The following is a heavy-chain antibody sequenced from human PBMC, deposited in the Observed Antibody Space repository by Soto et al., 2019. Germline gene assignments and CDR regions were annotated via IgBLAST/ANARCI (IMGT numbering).Heavy chain of an antibody. V-gene: IGHV1-18*01. CDR1: GYTFTSYS. CDR2: ISAYNGNT. CDR3: AREVLRYFDWLSPPPSFDY. Sequence: GASVKVSCKVSGYTFTSYSISWVRQAPGQGLEWMGWISAYNGNTNYAQKLQGRVTMTTDTSTSTAYMELRSLRSDDTAVYYCAREVLRYFDWLSPPPSFDYWGQGTLVTVSS. D-gene: IGHD3-9*01. J-gene: IGHJ4*02.